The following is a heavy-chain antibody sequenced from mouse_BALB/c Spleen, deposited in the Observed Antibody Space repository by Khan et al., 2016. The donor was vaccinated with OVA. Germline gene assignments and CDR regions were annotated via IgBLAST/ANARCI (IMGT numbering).Heavy chain of an antibody. D-gene: IGHD1-1*01. J-gene: IGHJ4*01. CDR3: ERKNYYGYAVDY. V-gene: IGHV3-2*02. Sequence: EVQLVESGPGLVKPSQSLSLTCTVTGYSITTNYAWDWIRQFPGNKLEWMGYISYSGNTSYNPSLKSRISITRDTSKNQFFLQLNSVTTEDTATYYCERKNYYGYAVDYWGQGTSVTVSS. CDR2: ISYSGNT. CDR1: GYSITTNYA.